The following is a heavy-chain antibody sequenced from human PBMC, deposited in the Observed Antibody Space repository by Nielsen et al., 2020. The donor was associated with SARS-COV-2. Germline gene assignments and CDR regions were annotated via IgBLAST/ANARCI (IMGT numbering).Heavy chain of an antibody. CDR1: GYTLTELS. Sequence: ASVKVSCKVSGYTLTELSMHWVRQAPGKGLEWMGGFDPEDGETIYAQKFQGRVTMTEDTSTDTAYMELSSLRSEDTAVYYCATAPAVASYYYDSSGATVRWFDPWGQGTLVTVSS. D-gene: IGHD3-22*01. V-gene: IGHV1-24*01. CDR2: FDPEDGET. J-gene: IGHJ5*02. CDR3: ATAPAVASYYYDSSGATVRWFDP.